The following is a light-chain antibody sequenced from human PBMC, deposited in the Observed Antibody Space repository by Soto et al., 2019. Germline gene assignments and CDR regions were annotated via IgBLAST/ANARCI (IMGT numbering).Light chain of an antibody. Sequence: EIVLTQSPGTLSLTPGERATLSCRASQTVSSTYLAWYQQRAGQAPRLLIYGASNRATGIPDRFSGSGSGTDFTLTISRLEPEDFAVYYCQQYGSSPRTFGGGTKVEIK. CDR1: QTVSSTY. CDR3: QQYGSSPRT. V-gene: IGKV3-20*01. CDR2: GAS. J-gene: IGKJ4*01.